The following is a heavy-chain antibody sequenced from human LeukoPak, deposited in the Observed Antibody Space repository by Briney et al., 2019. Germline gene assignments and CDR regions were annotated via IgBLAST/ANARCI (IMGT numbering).Heavy chain of an antibody. CDR3: AKDGEWTFDI. CDR1: GFTFSISG. Sequence: PGGSLRLSCAASGFTFSISGMHWVRQAPGEGLEWVAFIGRDGSTKYYADSVKGRFTISGDSSYNTAFLQMNSLAPEDTAIYYCAKDGEWTFDIWGRGTMVTVSS. V-gene: IGHV3-30*02. D-gene: IGHD3-3*01. CDR2: IGRDGSTK. J-gene: IGHJ3*02.